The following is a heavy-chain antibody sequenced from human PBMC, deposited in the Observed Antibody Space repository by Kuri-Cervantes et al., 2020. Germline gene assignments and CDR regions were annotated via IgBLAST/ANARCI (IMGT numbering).Heavy chain of an antibody. D-gene: IGHD3-10*01. Sequence: GESLKISCAASGFTFSSYAMHWVRQAPGKGLEWVAVISYDGSNKYYADSVKGRFTISRDNSKNTLYLQMNSLRAEDTAVYYCARDPGGMDVWGQGTTVTVSS. CDR3: ARDPGGMDV. CDR1: GFTFSSYA. CDR2: ISYDGSNK. V-gene: IGHV3-30-3*01. J-gene: IGHJ6*02.